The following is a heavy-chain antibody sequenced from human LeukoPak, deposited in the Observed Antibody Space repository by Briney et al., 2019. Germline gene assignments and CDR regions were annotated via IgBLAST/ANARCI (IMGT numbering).Heavy chain of an antibody. D-gene: IGHD6-13*01. CDR3: ARAGGSSWSYYYGMDV. Sequence: PSETLSLTCAVYGGSFSGYYWSWIRQPPGKGLEWIGEINHSGSTNYNPSLKSRVTISVDTSKNQFSLKLSSVTAADTAVYYCARAGGSSWSYYYGMDVWGKGTTVTVSS. CDR2: INHSGST. CDR1: GGSFSGYY. V-gene: IGHV4-34*01. J-gene: IGHJ6*04.